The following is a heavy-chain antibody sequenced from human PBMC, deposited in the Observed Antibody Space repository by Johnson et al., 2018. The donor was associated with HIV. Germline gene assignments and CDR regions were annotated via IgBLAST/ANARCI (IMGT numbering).Heavy chain of an antibody. CDR2: ISWNGGSL. V-gene: IGHV3-9*01. D-gene: IGHD1-26*01. CDR1: GFTFDDYS. CDR3: AREGVGTTCPFDI. J-gene: IGHJ3*02. Sequence: VQLVESGGGLVQPGRSMRLSCAASGFTFDDYSMHWVRQAPGKGLEWVSGISWNGGSLGYADSVTCRFTISRDNAKSSLYLPMNSLIAEETAMYYCAREGVGTTCPFDIWGQGTRVTVSS.